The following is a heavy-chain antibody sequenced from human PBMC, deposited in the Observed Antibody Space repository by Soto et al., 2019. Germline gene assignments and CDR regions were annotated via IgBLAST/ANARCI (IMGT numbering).Heavy chain of an antibody. CDR3: ACPCVAVAGPYVLDF. D-gene: IGHD6-19*01. J-gene: IGHJ6*02. CDR2: ITPIFGTA. CDR1: GGTFSSYA. V-gene: IGHV1-69*06. Sequence: SAVKVSCKDSGGTFSSYAISWVRPAPGQGLEWMGGITPIFGTANYAQKFQGRVTITADKSTSTAYMELSSLRSEDTAVYYCACPCVAVAGPYVLDFWGQGTTDTGSS.